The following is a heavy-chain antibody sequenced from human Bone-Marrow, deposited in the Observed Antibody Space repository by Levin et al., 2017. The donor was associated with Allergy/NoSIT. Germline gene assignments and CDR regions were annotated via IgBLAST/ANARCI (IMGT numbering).Heavy chain of an antibody. CDR2: VHPSGAT. CDR3: VRVPPTSGGGLPFDV. Sequence: MSSETLSLTCAVSGGSVTSRNWWTWVRQPPGKGLEWIGEVHPSGATNNNPSLQGRVSISLDMSQNLFSLRLNSVTAADTAVYYCVRVPPTSGGGLPFDVWGPGTKVIVSS. V-gene: IGHV4-4*02. J-gene: IGHJ3*01. CDR1: GGSVTSRNW. D-gene: IGHD1-26*01.